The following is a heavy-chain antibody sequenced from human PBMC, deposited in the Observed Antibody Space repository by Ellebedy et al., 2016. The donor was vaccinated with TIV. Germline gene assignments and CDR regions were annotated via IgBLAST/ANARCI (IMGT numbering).Heavy chain of an antibody. CDR2: ISSSGSTI. CDR1: GFTFSDYY. CDR3: ARGPLNYGDYGRPPPCFDY. V-gene: IGHV3-11*01. Sequence: GESLKISXAASGFTFSDYYMSWIRQAPGKGLEWVSYISSSGSTIYYADSVKGRFTISRDNAKNSLYLQMNSLRAEDTAVYYCARGPLNYGDYGRPPPCFDYWGQGTLVTVSS. D-gene: IGHD4-17*01. J-gene: IGHJ4*02.